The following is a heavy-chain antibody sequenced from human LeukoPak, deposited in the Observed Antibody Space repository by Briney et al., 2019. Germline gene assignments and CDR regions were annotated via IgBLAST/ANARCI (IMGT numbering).Heavy chain of an antibody. CDR1: SVSITSYH. J-gene: IGHJ4*02. CDR3: ARDGLYSYGYSYFDY. V-gene: IGHV4-4*07. CDR2: VHASGNS. Sequence: SETLSLTCTVSSVSITSYHWSWIRQSAGKGLEWIGRVHASGNSNYNPSPKSRVTMSVDTSKNQFSLKLTSVTAADTAVYYCARDGLYSYGYSYFDYWGQGTLVTVSA. D-gene: IGHD5-18*01.